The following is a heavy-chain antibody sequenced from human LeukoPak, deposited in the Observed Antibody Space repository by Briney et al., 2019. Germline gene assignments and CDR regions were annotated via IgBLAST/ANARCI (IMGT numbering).Heavy chain of an antibody. D-gene: IGHD2-21*01. V-gene: IGHV4-59*01. Sequence: SETLSLTCTVSGGSISSYYWSWIRQPPGKGLEWIGYIYYSGSTNYNPSLKSRVTISVDTSKNQFSLRLSSVTAADTAVYYCERGRIDHDYWGQGTLVTVSS. CDR2: IYYSGST. J-gene: IGHJ4*02. CDR3: ERGRIDHDY. CDR1: GGSISSYY.